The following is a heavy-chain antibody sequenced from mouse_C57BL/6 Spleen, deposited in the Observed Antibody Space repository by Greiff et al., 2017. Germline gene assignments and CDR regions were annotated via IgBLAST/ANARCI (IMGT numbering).Heavy chain of an antibody. Sequence: LVESGPELVKPGASVKISCKASGYSFTSYYIHWVKQRPGQGLEWIGWIYPGSGNTKYNEKFKGKATLTADTSSSTAYMQLSSLTSEDSAVYYCARSGNYVNYYAMDYWGQGTSVTVSS. CDR1: GYSFTSYY. D-gene: IGHD2-1*01. CDR3: ARSGNYVNYYAMDY. V-gene: IGHV1-66*01. J-gene: IGHJ4*01. CDR2: IYPGSGNT.